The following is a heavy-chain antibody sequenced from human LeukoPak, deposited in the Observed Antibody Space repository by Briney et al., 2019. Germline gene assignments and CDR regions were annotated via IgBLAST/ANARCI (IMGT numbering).Heavy chain of an antibody. CDR1: GFTFSSYT. CDR3: AKPGNHYDSSGYYYRFDY. D-gene: IGHD3-22*01. CDR2: LSGSDGST. V-gene: IGHV3-23*01. J-gene: IGHJ4*02. Sequence: GGSLRLSCAASGFTFSSYTMSWVLQAPGKGLEWVSALSGSDGSTYYADSVKGRFTISIDNSKNTLYLQMNSLRAEDTAVYYCAKPGNHYDSSGYYYRFDYWGQGTLVTVSS.